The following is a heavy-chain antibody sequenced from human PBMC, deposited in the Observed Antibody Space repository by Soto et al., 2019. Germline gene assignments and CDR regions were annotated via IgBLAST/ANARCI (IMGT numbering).Heavy chain of an antibody. CDR2: IMQDGSAK. D-gene: IGHD4-17*01. Sequence: QHGGSLRRCCAASGFTVSNYWVSWVRQAPGKGLQWVANIMQDGSAKQYVDSVEGRFTISRDNAKNSLYLQMNSLRAEDTAVYYCARVVALASGDYFDHWGQGTLVTVSS. J-gene: IGHJ4*02. CDR1: GFTVSNYW. V-gene: IGHV3-7*01. CDR3: ARVVALASGDYFDH.